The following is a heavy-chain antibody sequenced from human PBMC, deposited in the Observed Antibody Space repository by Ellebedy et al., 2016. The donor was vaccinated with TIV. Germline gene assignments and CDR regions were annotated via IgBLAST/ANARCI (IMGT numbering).Heavy chain of an antibody. D-gene: IGHD6-13*01. Sequence: AASVKVSCKASGYTFTGYYMHWVRQAPGQGLEWMGWINPNSGGTNYAQKFQGRVTMTRDTSISTAYMELSRLRSDDTAVYYCARDSNGYSSSWYDYYYYGMDVWGQGTTVTVSS. CDR1: GYTFTGYY. J-gene: IGHJ6*02. V-gene: IGHV1-2*02. CDR2: INPNSGGT. CDR3: ARDSNGYSSSWYDYYYYGMDV.